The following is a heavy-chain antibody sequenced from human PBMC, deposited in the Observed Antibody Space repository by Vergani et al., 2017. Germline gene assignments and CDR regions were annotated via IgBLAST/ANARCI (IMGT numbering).Heavy chain of an antibody. V-gene: IGHV3-21*02. CDR1: GFTFSSYS. J-gene: IGHJ4*02. CDR3: ARDTSGYHTDFDY. D-gene: IGHD3-22*01. Sequence: LVESGGGLVKPGGSLRLSCAASGFTFSSYSMNWVRQVPGKGLEWVSSISSSSSYIYYADSVKGRFTISRDNAKNSLYLQMNSLRAEDTAVYYCARDTSGYHTDFDYWGQGTLVTVSS. CDR2: ISSSSSYI.